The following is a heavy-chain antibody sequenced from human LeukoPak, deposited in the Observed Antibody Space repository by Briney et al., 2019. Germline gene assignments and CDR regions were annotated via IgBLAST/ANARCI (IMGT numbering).Heavy chain of an antibody. D-gene: IGHD5-18*01. CDR3: ARVVDTAMVTYYYYGMDV. CDR2: ISSSSSYI. Sequence: PGGSLRLSCAASGFTFSSYSMNWVRQAPGKGLEWVSSISSSSSYIYYADSVKGRFTISRDNAKNSLYLQMNSLRAEDTAVYYCARVVDTAMVTYYYYGMDVWGQGTTVTVSS. J-gene: IGHJ6*02. CDR1: GFTFSSYS. V-gene: IGHV3-21*01.